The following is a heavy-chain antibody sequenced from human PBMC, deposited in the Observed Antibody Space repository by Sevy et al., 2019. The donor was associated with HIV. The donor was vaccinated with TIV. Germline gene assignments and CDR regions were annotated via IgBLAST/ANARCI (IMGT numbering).Heavy chain of an antibody. CDR1: GYTFTGYY. Sequence: ASVKVSCKASGYTFTGYYMHWVRQAPGQGLEWMGRINPNTGGTKYAQKFQGRVTMTRDTSISTAYMELSRLRSDDTAVDYCARDRAAVDYWGQGTLVTVSS. V-gene: IGHV1-2*06. J-gene: IGHJ4*02. CDR2: INPNTGGT. CDR3: ARDRAAVDY. D-gene: IGHD6-13*01.